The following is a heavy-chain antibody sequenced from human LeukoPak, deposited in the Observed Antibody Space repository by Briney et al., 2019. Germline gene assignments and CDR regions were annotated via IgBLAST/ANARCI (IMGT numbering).Heavy chain of an antibody. J-gene: IGHJ4*02. CDR2: FDPEDGET. D-gene: IGHD3-22*01. V-gene: IGHV1-24*01. Sequence: ASVKVSCKVSGYTLTELSMHWVRQAPGKGLEWMGGFDPEDGETIYAQKFQGRVTMTEDTSTDTAYMELSSLRSEDTAVYYCARPYDSSGYYKYYFDYWGQGTLVTVSS. CDR3: ARPYDSSGYYKYYFDY. CDR1: GYTLTELS.